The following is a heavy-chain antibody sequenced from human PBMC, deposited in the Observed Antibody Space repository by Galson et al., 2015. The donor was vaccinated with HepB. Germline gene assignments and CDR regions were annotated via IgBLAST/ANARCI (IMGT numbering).Heavy chain of an antibody. CDR3: AKGPYCGSTSCHYGIDI. Sequence: SLRLSCAASGFTFSNYVMHWVRQAPGKGLEWVGVISYDGHKNYYAESVKGRFTISRDNSKNTLYPQMNSLRPEDTAVYYCAKGPYCGSTSCHYGIDIWGQGTTVPVSS. J-gene: IGHJ6*02. V-gene: IGHV3-30*18. CDR1: GFTFSNYV. CDR2: ISYDGHKN. D-gene: IGHD2-2*01.